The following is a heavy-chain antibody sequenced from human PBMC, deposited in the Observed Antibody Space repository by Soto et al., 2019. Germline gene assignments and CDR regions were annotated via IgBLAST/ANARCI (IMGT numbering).Heavy chain of an antibody. V-gene: IGHV3-30-3*01. CDR3: AVRSSGFYYFDY. Sequence: GSLRLSFAASGFTFSSYAMHWVRQAPGKGLEWVAVISYDGSNKYYADSVKGRFTISRDNSKNTLYLQMNSLRAEDTAVYYCAVRSSGFYYFDYWGQGTLVTVSS. CDR2: ISYDGSNK. D-gene: IGHD6-19*01. CDR1: GFTFSSYA. J-gene: IGHJ4*02.